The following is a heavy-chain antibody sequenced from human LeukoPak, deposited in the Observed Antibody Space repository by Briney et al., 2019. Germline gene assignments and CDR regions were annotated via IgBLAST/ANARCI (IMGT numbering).Heavy chain of an antibody. D-gene: IGHD5-18*01. Sequence: PGESLKISCQGSGYSFTTYWIGWVRQMPGKGLEWMGIIYPGDSDTRYSPSFQGQVTISADKSISTAYLQWSSLKASDTAMYYCARGKIGYSYGSYYWGQGTLVTVSS. CDR2: IYPGDSDT. CDR1: GYSFTTYW. V-gene: IGHV5-51*01. CDR3: ARGKIGYSYGSYY. J-gene: IGHJ4*02.